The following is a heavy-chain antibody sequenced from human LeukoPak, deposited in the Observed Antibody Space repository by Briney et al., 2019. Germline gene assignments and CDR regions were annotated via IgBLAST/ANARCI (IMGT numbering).Heavy chain of an antibody. CDR1: GGSISSYY. V-gene: IGHV4-59*08. D-gene: IGHD6-19*01. CDR3: ARLCSSGWYDYFDY. J-gene: IGHJ4*02. Sequence: PSETLSLTCTVSGGSISSYYWSWIRQPPGKGLEWIGYIYYSGSTNYNPSLKSRVTISVDTSKNQFSLKLSSVTAADTAVCYCARLCSSGWYDYFDYWGQGTLVTVSS. CDR2: IYYSGST.